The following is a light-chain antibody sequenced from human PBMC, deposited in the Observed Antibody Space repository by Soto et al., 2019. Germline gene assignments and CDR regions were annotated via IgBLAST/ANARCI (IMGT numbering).Light chain of an antibody. CDR3: QQYNNWPPDT. Sequence: EIVMTQSPATLSVSPGERATLSCRASQSVSSNLAWYQQKPGQAPRLLIYGASTRATGIPARFSGSGSGTEFTLTISSLQSEDFAVYYCQQYNNWPPDTFGGGTKVDSK. V-gene: IGKV3D-15*01. CDR1: QSVSSN. J-gene: IGKJ4*01. CDR2: GAS.